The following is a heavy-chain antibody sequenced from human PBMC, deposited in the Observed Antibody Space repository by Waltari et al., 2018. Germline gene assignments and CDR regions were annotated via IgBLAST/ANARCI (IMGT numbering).Heavy chain of an antibody. CDR1: GYSISSGYY. J-gene: IGHJ4*02. CDR2: IYHSGST. V-gene: IGHV4-38-2*01. Sequence: QVQLQESGPGLVKTSETLSLTCAVSGYSISSGYYWGWIRQPPGKGLEWIGSIYHSGSTYYNPSLQSRVTISVDTSKNQFSLKLSSVTAAYTAVYYCARHLGAAGMRDYFDYWGQGTLVTVSS. D-gene: IGHD6-13*01. CDR3: ARHLGAAGMRDYFDY.